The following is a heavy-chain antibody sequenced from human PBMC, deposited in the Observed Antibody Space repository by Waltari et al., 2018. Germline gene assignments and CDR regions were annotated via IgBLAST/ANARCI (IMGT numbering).Heavy chain of an antibody. CDR1: GGSFSGYY. J-gene: IGHJ6*03. CDR2: INHSGST. D-gene: IGHD6-19*01. Sequence: QVQLQQWGAGLLKPSETLSLTCAVYGGSFSGYYWSWIRQPPGKGLEWIGEINHSGSTNYNPSLKSRVTISVDTSKNQFSLKLSSVTAADTAVYYCARARTGYSSGWYHGSYYYYYYMDVWGKGTTVTVSS. V-gene: IGHV4-34*01. CDR3: ARARTGYSSGWYHGSYYYYYYMDV.